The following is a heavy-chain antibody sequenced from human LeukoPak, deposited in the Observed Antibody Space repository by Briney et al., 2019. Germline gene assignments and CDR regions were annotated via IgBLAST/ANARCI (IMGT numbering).Heavy chain of an antibody. Sequence: GGSLRLSCAASGFTFSSYGMSWVRQAPGKGLEWVSAISGSGGSTYYADSVKGRFTISRDNSKNTLYLQMNSLRAEDTAVYYCAKGYSRRLAYYFDYWGQGTLVTVSS. V-gene: IGHV3-23*01. CDR3: AKGYSRRLAYYFDY. CDR2: ISGSGGST. J-gene: IGHJ4*02. D-gene: IGHD6-13*01. CDR1: GFTFSSYG.